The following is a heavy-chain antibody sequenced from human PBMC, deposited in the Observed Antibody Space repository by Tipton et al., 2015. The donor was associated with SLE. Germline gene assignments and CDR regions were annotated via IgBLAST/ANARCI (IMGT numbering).Heavy chain of an antibody. CDR2: IYYSGTT. CDR1: GGSISTYY. D-gene: IGHD6-19*01. V-gene: IGHV4-59*01. CDR3: ARDSPTVAGTFDS. Sequence: TLSLTCTVSGGSISTYYWSWIRQPPGKGLEWIGYIYYSGTTNYNPSLKSRVTISVDMSKNQFSLKLSSVTAADTAVYYCARDSPTVAGTFDSWGQGTLVIVSA. J-gene: IGHJ4*02.